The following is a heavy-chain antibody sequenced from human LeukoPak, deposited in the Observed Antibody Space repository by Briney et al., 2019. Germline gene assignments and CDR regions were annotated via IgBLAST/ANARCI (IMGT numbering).Heavy chain of an antibody. V-gene: IGHV3-20*04. Sequence: GGSLRLSCAASGFTFSSYSMNWVRQAPGKGLEWVSGINWNGGSTGYADSVKGRFTISRDNAKNSLYLQMNSLRAEDTAVYYCARAVALWHSSSSGWSWFDPWGQGTLVTVSS. CDR1: GFTFSSYS. CDR3: ARAVALWHSSSSGWSWFDP. CDR2: INWNGGST. D-gene: IGHD6-6*01. J-gene: IGHJ5*02.